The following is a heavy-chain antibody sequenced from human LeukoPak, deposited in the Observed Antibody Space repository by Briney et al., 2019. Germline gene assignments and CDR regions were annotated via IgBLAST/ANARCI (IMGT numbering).Heavy chain of an antibody. D-gene: IGHD4-17*01. V-gene: IGHV4-4*07. J-gene: IGHJ4*02. CDR3: ARDCALANYGDHHYFFDN. CDR1: DDSISNYY. Sequence: PSETLSLTCTVSDDSISNYYWSWMRQPAGKGLEWIGRLDPSGTTNYSPSLKSRVTMSADTSKNQFSLRLNSVTAADTAVYYCARDCALANYGDHHYFFDNWGQGILVTVSS. CDR2: LDPSGTT.